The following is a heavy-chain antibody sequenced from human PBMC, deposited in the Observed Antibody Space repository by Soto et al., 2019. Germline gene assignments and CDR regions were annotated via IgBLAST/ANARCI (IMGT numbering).Heavy chain of an antibody. CDR3: ARDRNRNYYDSSGYYYFDY. D-gene: IGHD3-22*01. CDR1: GGTFSSYA. CDR2: IIPIFGTS. Sequence: QVQLVQSGAEVKKPGSSVKVSCKASGGTFSSYAIRWVRQAPGQGLEWMGGIIPIFGTSNYAQKFQGRVTITADESTSTAYMELSSLRSEDTAVYYCARDRNRNYYDSSGYYYFDYWGQGTLVTVAS. V-gene: IGHV1-69*01. J-gene: IGHJ4*02.